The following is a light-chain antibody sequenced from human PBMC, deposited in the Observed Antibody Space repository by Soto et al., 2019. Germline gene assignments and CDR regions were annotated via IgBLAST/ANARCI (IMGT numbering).Light chain of an antibody. CDR1: ISDIGGYDY. CDR3: NSYTSSSTLV. J-gene: IGLJ3*02. Sequence: QSVLTQPASVSGSPGQSITISCTGTISDIGGYDYVSWYQQHPGKAPKLMIYEVSNRPSGVSNRFSGSKSGNTASLTISGLHAEDEADYYCNSYTSSSTLVFGGGTKLTVL. V-gene: IGLV2-14*01. CDR2: EVS.